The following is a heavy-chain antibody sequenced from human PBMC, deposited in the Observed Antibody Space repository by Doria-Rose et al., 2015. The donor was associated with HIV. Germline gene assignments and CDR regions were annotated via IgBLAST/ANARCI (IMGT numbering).Heavy chain of an antibody. CDR3: AREGFSSGSYQVPYFDF. Sequence: KPSQTLSLTCTVSGGPISSGSYYWSWIRQPAGKGLEWIGRIYTSGNTKYNPSLKSRITISIDTSKNQFSLNLSSVTAADTAVYYCAREGFSSGSYQVPYFDFWGQGTLVTVSS. V-gene: IGHV4-61*02. J-gene: IGHJ4*02. D-gene: IGHD6-19*01. CDR1: GGPISSGSYY. CDR2: IYTSGNT.